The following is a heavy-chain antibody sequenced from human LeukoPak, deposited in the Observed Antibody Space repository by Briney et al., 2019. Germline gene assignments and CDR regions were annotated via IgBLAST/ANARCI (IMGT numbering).Heavy chain of an antibody. V-gene: IGHV1-8*01. Sequence: ASVKVSCKASGYTFTSYGINWVRQATGQGLEWMGWMNPNSGNTGYAQKFQGRVTMTRNTSISTAYMELSSLRSEDTAVYYCARVEDYYDSSGYFDWFDPWGQGTLVTVSS. CDR2: MNPNSGNT. CDR3: ARVEDYYDSSGYFDWFDP. D-gene: IGHD3-22*01. J-gene: IGHJ5*02. CDR1: GYTFTSYG.